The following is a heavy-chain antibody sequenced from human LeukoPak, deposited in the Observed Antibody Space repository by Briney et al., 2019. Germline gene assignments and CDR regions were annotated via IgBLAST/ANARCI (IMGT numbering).Heavy chain of an antibody. V-gene: IGHV3-30*04. CDR2: ISYDGSNK. CDR3: ARAATQVFDY. J-gene: IGHJ4*02. CDR1: GFTFSSYA. Sequence: AGGSLRLFCAASGFTFSSYAMHWVRQAPGKGLEWVAVISYDGSNKYYADSVKGRFTISRDNSKNTLYLQMNSLRAEDTAVYYCARAATQVFDYWGQGTLVTVSS.